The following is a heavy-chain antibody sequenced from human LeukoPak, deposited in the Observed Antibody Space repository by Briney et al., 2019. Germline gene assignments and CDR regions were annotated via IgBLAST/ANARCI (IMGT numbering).Heavy chain of an antibody. Sequence: SVKVSCKASGGTFSSYAISWVRQAPGQGLEWMGGIIPIFGTANYAQKFQGRVTITTDESTSTAYMELSSLRSEDTAVYYCARDREGINWFDPWGQGTLVTVSS. CDR2: IIPIFGTA. J-gene: IGHJ5*02. CDR1: GGTFSSYA. V-gene: IGHV1-69*05. CDR3: ARDREGINWFDP. D-gene: IGHD1-26*01.